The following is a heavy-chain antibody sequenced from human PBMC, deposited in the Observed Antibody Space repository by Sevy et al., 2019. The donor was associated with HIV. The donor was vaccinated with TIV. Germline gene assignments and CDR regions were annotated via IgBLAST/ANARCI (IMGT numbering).Heavy chain of an antibody. CDR2: ISGSGTRT. V-gene: IGHV3-23*01. CDR1: GFSFDSYG. D-gene: IGHD3-22*01. CDR3: AKGGGGHYDPDEIAYYFYYYNMDV. J-gene: IGHJ6*03. Sequence: GGSLRLSCAVSGFSFDSYGMTWVRQAPGKGLEWVSAISGSGTRTYYADSVKGRFIISRDNSKNTLDLQMNSLRAEETDIYYCAKGGGGHYDPDEIAYYFYYYNMDVWGKGTTVTVSS.